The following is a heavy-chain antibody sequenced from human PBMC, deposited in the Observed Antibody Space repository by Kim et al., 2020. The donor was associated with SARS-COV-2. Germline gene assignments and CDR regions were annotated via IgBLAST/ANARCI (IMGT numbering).Heavy chain of an antibody. CDR1: GGSISSSSYY. CDR2: IYYSGST. J-gene: IGHJ4*02. CDR3: ARGSAGYYYGSGSQNYFDY. V-gene: IGHV4-39*07. D-gene: IGHD3-10*01. Sequence: SETLSLTCTVSGGSISSSSYYWGWIRQPPGKGLEWIGSIYYSGSTYYNPSLKSRVTISVDTSKNQFSLKLSSVTAADTAVYYCARGSAGYYYGSGSQNYFDYWGQGTLVTVSS.